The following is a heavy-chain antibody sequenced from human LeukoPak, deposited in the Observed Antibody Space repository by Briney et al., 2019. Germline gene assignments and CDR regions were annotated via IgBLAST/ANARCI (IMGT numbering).Heavy chain of an antibody. CDR1: GFTFSGYW. CDR2: IRYDGSNK. Sequence: PGGSLRLSCAPSGFTFSGYWMSWVHQAPGKGLEWVAFIRYDGSNKYYADSVKGRFTISRDNSKNTLYLQMNSLRAEDTAVYYCANFNARWGQGTLVTVSS. CDR3: ANFNAR. J-gene: IGHJ4*02. V-gene: IGHV3-30*02.